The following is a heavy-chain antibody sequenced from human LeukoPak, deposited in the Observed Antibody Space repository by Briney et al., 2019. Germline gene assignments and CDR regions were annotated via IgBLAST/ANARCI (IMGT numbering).Heavy chain of an antibody. J-gene: IGHJ4*02. V-gene: IGHV3-23*01. CDR1: VFTFSKYA. Sequence: GGTLRLSCAASVFTFSKYAMSGVRHTPAKGLEWISVIRGSDGSTYYADSVKGRFTTSRDNPKNTLYLEMNNLRAEDTALYYCAKARYTAGWYTFDYWGQGTQVTVSS. D-gene: IGHD6-19*01. CDR3: AKARYTAGWYTFDY. CDR2: IRGSDGST.